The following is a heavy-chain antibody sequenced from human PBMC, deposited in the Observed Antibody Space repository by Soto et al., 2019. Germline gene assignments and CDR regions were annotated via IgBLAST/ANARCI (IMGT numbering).Heavy chain of an antibody. CDR3: ARDGALGEYYYYYGMDV. V-gene: IGHV1-18*01. CDR2: ISAYNGNT. CDR1: GYTFTSYG. D-gene: IGHD3-16*01. J-gene: IGHJ6*02. Sequence: QVQLVQSGAEVKKPGASVKVSCKASGYTFTSYGISWVRQAPGQGLEWMGWISAYNGNTNYAQKLQGRVTMTTDTSPTTAYMELLSLRSDDTAVYYCARDGALGEYYYYYGMDVWGQGTTVTVSS.